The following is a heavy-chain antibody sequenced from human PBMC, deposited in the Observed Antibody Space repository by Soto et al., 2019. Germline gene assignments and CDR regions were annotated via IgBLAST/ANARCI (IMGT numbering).Heavy chain of an antibody. J-gene: IGHJ6*02. CDR3: ARLHSHGTYGMDV. D-gene: IGHD5-18*01. CDR2: IIPIFGTT. V-gene: IGHV1-69*01. Sequence: QMHLVQSGAEVKKPGSSVKVSCKASGGSFTYTLSWVRQAPGQGLEWMGGIIPIFGTTNYAQKFQGRITMTADESTKTADMELSTLRSEATAVYYCARLHSHGTYGMDVWGQGTTVTVSS. CDR1: GGSFTYT.